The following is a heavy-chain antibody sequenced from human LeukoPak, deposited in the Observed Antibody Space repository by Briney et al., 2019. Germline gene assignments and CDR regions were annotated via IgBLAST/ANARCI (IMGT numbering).Heavy chain of an antibody. V-gene: IGHV3-23*01. D-gene: IGHD2-15*01. J-gene: IGHJ2*01. CDR2: ISGSGGST. Sequence: GGSLRLSCAASGLTFSTNAISWVRQAPGKGLEWVSGISGSGGSTYDADSVKRRLTISRDNSKNTLYLQMNSLRADDTAVYYCEKALSGSYLHFDLWGRGTLVTVSS. CDR3: EKALSGSYLHFDL. CDR1: GLTFSTNA.